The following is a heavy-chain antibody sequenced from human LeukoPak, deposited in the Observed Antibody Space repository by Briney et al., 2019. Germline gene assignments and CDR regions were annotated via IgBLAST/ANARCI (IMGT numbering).Heavy chain of an antibody. V-gene: IGHV4-59*01. D-gene: IGHD3-22*01. CDR1: GGSINGYY. CDR3: ARLRDSTGYHFDY. CDR2: IYYSGST. J-gene: IGHJ4*02. Sequence: SETLSLTCTVSGGSINGYYWSWIRQPPRKGLEWIGDIYYSGSTNYNPSLKSRVTMSVDTSKKQLSLNLRSVTAADTAVYYCARLRDSTGYHFDYWGQGTLVTVSS.